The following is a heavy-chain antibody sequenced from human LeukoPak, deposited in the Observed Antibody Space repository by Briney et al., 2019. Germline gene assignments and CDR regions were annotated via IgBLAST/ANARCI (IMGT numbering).Heavy chain of an antibody. CDR3: AKDHFGSGWYGGFDY. V-gene: IGHV3-23*01. D-gene: IGHD6-19*01. CDR2: ISGSGGST. Sequence: GGSLRLSCAASGFTFSSYAMSWVRQAPEKGLEWVSAISGSGGSTYYADSVKGRFTISRDNSKNTLYLQMNGLRAEDTAVYYCAKDHFGSGWYGGFDYWGQGTLVTVSS. CDR1: GFTFSSYA. J-gene: IGHJ4*02.